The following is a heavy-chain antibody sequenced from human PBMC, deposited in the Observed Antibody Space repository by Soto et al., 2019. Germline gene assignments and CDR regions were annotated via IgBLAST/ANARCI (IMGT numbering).Heavy chain of an antibody. Sequence: GASVKVSCKASGYTFTSYDINWVRQATGQGLEWMGWMNPNSGNTGYAQKFQGRVTMTRNTSISTAYMELSSLRSEDTAVYYCARGRAKQLVHDYWGQGTLVTVS. J-gene: IGHJ4*02. V-gene: IGHV1-8*01. CDR1: GYTFTSYD. CDR3: ARGRAKQLVHDY. CDR2: MNPNSGNT. D-gene: IGHD6-6*01.